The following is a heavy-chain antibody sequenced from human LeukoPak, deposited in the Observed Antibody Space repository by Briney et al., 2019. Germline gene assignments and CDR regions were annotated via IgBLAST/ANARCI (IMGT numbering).Heavy chain of an antibody. CDR1: GGSIFSYY. D-gene: IGHD5-12*01. CDR2: IYKSGST. J-gene: IGHJ4*02. Sequence: PSETLSLTCTVSGGSIFSYYGSWIRQPPGKGLECIGSIYKSGSTYYNPSLKSRVTISVDTSKNQFSLKLSSVTAADTAVYYCGSDTSGYDGGYFDYWGQGTLVTVSS. CDR3: GSDTSGYDGGYFDY. V-gene: IGHV4-59*05.